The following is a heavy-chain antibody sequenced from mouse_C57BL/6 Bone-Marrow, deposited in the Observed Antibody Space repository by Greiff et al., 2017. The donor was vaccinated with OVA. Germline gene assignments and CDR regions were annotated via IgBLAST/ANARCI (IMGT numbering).Heavy chain of an antibody. CDR1: GYTFTSYG. D-gene: IGHD6-2*01. CDR2: IYPRSGTT. J-gene: IGHJ2*01. Sequence: QVQLQQSGAELARPGASVKLSCKASGYTFTSYGISWVKQSTGQGLEWIGEIYPRSGTTYYNEKLKGKATLTADKSSSTAYMELRILTSEDSAVYFCARSLGLYYFDYWGQGTTLTVSS. CDR3: ARSLGLYYFDY. V-gene: IGHV1-81*01.